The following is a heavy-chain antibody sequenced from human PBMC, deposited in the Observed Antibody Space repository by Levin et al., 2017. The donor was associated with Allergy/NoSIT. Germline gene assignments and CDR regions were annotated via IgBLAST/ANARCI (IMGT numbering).Heavy chain of an antibody. V-gene: IGHV3-15*01. CDR2: IKSKADGGTT. J-gene: IGHJ4*02. CDR3: TTEVKWDYGAFDF. Sequence: GESLKISCAASGFTFTDAWMNWVRQAPGKGLEWVGRIKSKADGGTTDYAAPVKGKFTISRDDSKNTLYLQMDSLKTEDTAVYYCTTEVKWDYGAFDFWGQGTLVTVSP. D-gene: IGHD4-17*01. CDR1: GFTFTDAW.